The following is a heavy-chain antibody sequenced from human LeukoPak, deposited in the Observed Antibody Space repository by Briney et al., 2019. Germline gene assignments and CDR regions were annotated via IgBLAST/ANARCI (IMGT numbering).Heavy chain of an antibody. CDR1: GFTFSNCV. J-gene: IGHJ4*02. D-gene: IGHD5-18*01. CDR2: IVVGSGST. Sequence: SVKVSCKASGFTFSNCVMHWVRQTRGQRLEWMGWIVVGSGSTNFAQQFQERVTITTDMSTNTAYMELTSLRSDVTAVCYCAPAIPHGDSYAFDYWGEGALVTVSP. V-gene: IGHV1-58*02. CDR3: APAIPHGDSYAFDY.